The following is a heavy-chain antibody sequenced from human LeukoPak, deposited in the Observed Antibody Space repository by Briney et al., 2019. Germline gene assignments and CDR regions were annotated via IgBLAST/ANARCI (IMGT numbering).Heavy chain of an antibody. CDR1: GFTFCSYS. D-gene: IGHD3-10*01. J-gene: IGHJ4*02. CDR3: ARKSGSGNFPLDY. CDR2: ISAGGITT. Sequence: PGGSLRLSCAASGFTFCSYSMRWVRQAPGKGLEGVSVISAGGITTYYADSVKGRFTISRDNSKNTVFLQMSSLRAEDTALYYCARKSGSGNFPLDYWGQGTLVTVSS. V-gene: IGHV3-23*01.